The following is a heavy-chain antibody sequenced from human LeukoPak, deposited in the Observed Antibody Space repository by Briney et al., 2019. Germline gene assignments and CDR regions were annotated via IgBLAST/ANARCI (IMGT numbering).Heavy chain of an antibody. J-gene: IGHJ5*02. D-gene: IGHD2-21*02. CDR3: ARDFVTLEYNWFDP. CDR1: GFTFSSYW. V-gene: IGHV3-74*01. CDR2: INSDGSST. Sequence: GGSLRLSCAASGFTFSSYWMHWVRQAPGKGLVWVSRINSDGSSTSYADSVKGRFTISRDNAKDTLYLQMNSLRAEDTAVYYCARDFVTLEYNWFDPWGQGTLVTVSS.